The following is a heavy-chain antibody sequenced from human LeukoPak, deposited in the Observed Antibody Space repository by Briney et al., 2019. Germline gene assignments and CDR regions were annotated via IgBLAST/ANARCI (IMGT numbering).Heavy chain of an antibody. CDR3: AKGRETSSWYNFDY. Sequence: PGGSLRLSCAASGFPFSNYAMSWVRQAPGKGLDWVSAIVSDGSTYYADSVKGRFTISRDNSKNTLYLQMNSLRGEDTAVYYCAKGRETSSWYNFDYWGQGTLVTVSS. V-gene: IGHV3-23*01. D-gene: IGHD6-13*01. CDR2: IVSDGST. CDR1: GFPFSNYA. J-gene: IGHJ4*02.